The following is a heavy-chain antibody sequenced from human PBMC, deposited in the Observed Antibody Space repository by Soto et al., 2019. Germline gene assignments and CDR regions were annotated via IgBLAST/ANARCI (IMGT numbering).Heavy chain of an antibody. V-gene: IGHV3-23*01. J-gene: IGHJ6*02. CDR1: GFTFSSYA. Sequence: PGGSLRLSCXASGFTFSSYAMSWVRQAPGKGLEWVSAISGSGGSTYYADSVKGRFTISRDNSKNTLYLQMSSLRAEDTAVYYCAKPLVGATFYYYGMDVWGQGTTVTVSS. CDR3: AKPLVGATFYYYGMDV. CDR2: ISGSGGST. D-gene: IGHD1-26*01.